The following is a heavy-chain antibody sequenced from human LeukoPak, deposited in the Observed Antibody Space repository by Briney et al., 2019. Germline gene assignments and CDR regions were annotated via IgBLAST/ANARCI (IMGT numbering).Heavy chain of an antibody. CDR3: ARSHYYYMDV. J-gene: IGHJ6*03. V-gene: IGHV3-48*01. CDR2: ISSSSSLI. Sequence: GGSLRLSCAASGFTFSSYNMNWVRQAPGKGLEWVSYISSSSSLIYYADSVKGRFTISRDNAKNSLYLQMDSLRAEDTAVYHCARSHYYYMDVWGKGTTVTVSS. CDR1: GFTFSSYN.